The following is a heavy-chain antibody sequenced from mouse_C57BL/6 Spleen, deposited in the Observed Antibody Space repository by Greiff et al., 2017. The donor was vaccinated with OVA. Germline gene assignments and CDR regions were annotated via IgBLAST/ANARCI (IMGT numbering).Heavy chain of an antibody. Sequence: EVMLVESGGGLVQPGGSMKLSCVASGFTFSNYWMNWVRQSPEKGLEWVAQIRLKSDNYATHYAESVKGRFTISRDDPKSSVYLQMNNLRAEDTGIYYCTGVYGSSYYFDYWGQGTTLTVSS. CDR2: IRLKSDNYAT. CDR3: TGVYGSSYYFDY. V-gene: IGHV6-3*01. J-gene: IGHJ2*01. CDR1: GFTFSNYW. D-gene: IGHD1-1*01.